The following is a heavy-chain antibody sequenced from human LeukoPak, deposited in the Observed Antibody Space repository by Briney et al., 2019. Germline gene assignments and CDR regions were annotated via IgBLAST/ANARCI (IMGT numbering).Heavy chain of an antibody. V-gene: IGHV1-46*01. Sequence: GASVKVSCKASGYTFTNYYMHWVRQAPGQGLEWMGWINPNSGGTSYAQKFQGRVTMTRDTSTSTVYMELSSLRSEDTAVYYCARGEWEDTAMVEGGYWFDPWGQGTLVTVSS. J-gene: IGHJ5*02. CDR2: INPNSGGT. CDR3: ARGEWEDTAMVEGGYWFDP. D-gene: IGHD5-18*01. CDR1: GYTFTNYY.